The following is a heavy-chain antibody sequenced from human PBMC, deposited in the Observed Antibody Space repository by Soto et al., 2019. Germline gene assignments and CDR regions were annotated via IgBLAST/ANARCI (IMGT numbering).Heavy chain of an antibody. CDR2: IYHSGST. CDR3: ARQKSQLLYGATDFDY. CDR1: GYSISSGYY. D-gene: IGHD2-2*02. J-gene: IGHJ4*02. Sequence: SETLSLTCAVSGYSISSGYYWGWIRQPPGKGLEWIGSIYHSGSTYYNPSLKSRVTISVDMSKNQFSLKLSSVTAADTAVYYCARQKSQLLYGATDFDYWGQGTLVTVSS. V-gene: IGHV4-38-2*01.